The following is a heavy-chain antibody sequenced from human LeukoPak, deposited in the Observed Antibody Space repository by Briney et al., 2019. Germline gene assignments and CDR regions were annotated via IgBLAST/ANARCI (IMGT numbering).Heavy chain of an antibody. CDR2: INHSGST. Sequence: RPSETLSLTCAVYGGSFSGYYWSWLRQPPGKGLEWIGEINHSGSTNYNPSLKSRVTISVDTSKKQFSLKLSSVTAADTAVEYRGRGTICTSYYFWSGPTYYFDYWGQGTLVSVSS. J-gene: IGHJ4*02. D-gene: IGHD3-3*01. V-gene: IGHV4-34*01. CDR3: GRGTICTSYYFWSGPTYYFDY. CDR1: GGSFSGYY.